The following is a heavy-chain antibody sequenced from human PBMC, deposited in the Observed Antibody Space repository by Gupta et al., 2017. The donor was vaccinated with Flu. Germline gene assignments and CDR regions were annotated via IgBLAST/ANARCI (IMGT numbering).Heavy chain of an antibody. J-gene: IGHJ4*02. CDR1: GFTFSDVW. CDR3: ATVRSHYSSGDH. Sequence: EVQLVESGGGLVKPGGSLRLSCDASGFTFSDVWMNWVRQTPGKGLEWVGHIKKKTDGATIEYAASVKGRFTISRDDSKNTLYLEXNXLRIEDXALYYCATVRSHYSSGDHWGQGTSVIVSS. CDR2: IKKKTDGATI. V-gene: IGHV3-15*07. D-gene: IGHD6-19*01.